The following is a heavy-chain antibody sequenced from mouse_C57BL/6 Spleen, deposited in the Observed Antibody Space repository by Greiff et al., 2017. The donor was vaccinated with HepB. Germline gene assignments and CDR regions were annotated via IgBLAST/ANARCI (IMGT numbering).Heavy chain of an antibody. CDR3: ARHTTVVEREYYFDY. J-gene: IGHJ2*01. CDR1: GFTFSSYG. CDR2: ISSGGSYT. V-gene: IGHV5-6*01. Sequence: EVQLVESGGDLVKPGGSLKLSCAASGFTFSSYGMSWVRQTPDKRLEWVATISSGGSYTYYPDSVKGRFTISRDNAKNTLYLQMSSLKSEDTAMYYCARHTTVVEREYYFDYWGQGTTLTVSS. D-gene: IGHD1-1*01.